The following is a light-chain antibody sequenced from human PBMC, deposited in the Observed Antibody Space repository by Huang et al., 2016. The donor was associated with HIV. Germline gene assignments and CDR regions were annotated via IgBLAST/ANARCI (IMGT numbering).Light chain of an antibody. Sequence: IQLTQSPSSLSASVGDRVTITCRASKGIRNYLAWYQQMPGKAPKLLISAASTLQSAVPPRFSGSGSGTDFTLTISSLQPEDFATYYCQQLNTYPLTFGGGTKVEIK. J-gene: IGKJ4*01. CDR1: KGIRNY. CDR2: AAS. CDR3: QQLNTYPLT. V-gene: IGKV1-9*01.